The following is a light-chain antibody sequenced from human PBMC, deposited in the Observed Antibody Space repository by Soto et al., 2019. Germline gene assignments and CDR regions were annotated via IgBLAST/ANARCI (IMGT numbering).Light chain of an antibody. J-gene: IGKJ1*01. CDR3: EQYNRYSWT. CDR2: AAS. V-gene: IGKV1-39*01. Sequence: DIQMTQSPSSLSASVGDRVTITCRASQSISSYLNWYQQKPGKAPKLLIYAASSLQSGVPSRFSGSGSGTEFTLHIRRLQPDDFATYYCEQYNRYSWTFGQGTKVDIK. CDR1: QSISSY.